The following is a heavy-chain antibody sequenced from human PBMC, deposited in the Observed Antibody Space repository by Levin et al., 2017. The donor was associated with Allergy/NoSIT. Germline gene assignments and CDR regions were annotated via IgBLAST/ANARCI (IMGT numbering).Heavy chain of an antibody. V-gene: IGHV3-11*01. CDR1: GFTFSDYY. CDR3: ARGWGVPAAIWHGMDV. CDR2: ISSSGSTI. J-gene: IGHJ6*02. D-gene: IGHD2-2*02. Sequence: GESLKISCAASGFTFSDYYMSWIRQAPGKGLEWVSYISSSGSTIYYADSVKGRFTISRDNAKNSLYLQMNSLRAEDTAVYYWARGWGVPAAIWHGMDVWGQGTTVTVSS.